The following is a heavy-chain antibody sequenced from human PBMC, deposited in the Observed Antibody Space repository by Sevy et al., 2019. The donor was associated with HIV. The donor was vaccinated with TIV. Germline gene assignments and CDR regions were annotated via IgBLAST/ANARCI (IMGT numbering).Heavy chain of an antibody. V-gene: IGHV4-39*01. CDR2: NYHYGTT. Sequence: SETLSLTCTVSGGSIRNSEFYWDWIRQPPGQELEWIGTNYHYGTTYYGPSFKSRVTLSVDTSKNQFSLGLNSVTAADTAVYYCARRGTLIVGSTKRWHFDLWGRGTLVTVSS. CDR1: GGSIRNSEFY. J-gene: IGHJ2*01. D-gene: IGHD3-22*01. CDR3: ARRGTLIVGSTKRWHFDL.